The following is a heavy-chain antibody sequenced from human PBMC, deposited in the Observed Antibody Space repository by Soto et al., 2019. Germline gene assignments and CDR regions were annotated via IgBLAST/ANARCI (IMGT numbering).Heavy chain of an antibody. CDR2: ISHDGTNK. J-gene: IGHJ4*02. CDR3: AKDEYYYSRSGYYIFDS. Sequence: GGSLRLSCEVSGFTFSAYGMHWVRQAPGKGLEWVAAISHDGTNKNYGDSVKGRFTISRDNSKKTLYLQMNSLRPEDTALYYCAKDEYYYSRSGYYIFDSWGQGTLVTVCS. V-gene: IGHV3-30*18. D-gene: IGHD3-22*01. CDR1: GFTFSAYG.